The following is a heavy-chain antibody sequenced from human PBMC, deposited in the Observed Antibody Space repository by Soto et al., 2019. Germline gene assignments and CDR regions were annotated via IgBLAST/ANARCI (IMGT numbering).Heavy chain of an antibody. D-gene: IGHD1-26*01. V-gene: IGHV3-30-3*01. J-gene: IGHJ4*02. CDR3: ARDRDPYSGSYFDY. CDR1: GFTFSSYA. Sequence: GGSLRLSCAASGFTFSSYAMHWVRQAPGKGLEWVAVISYDGSNKYYADSVKGRFTISRDNSKNTLYLQMNSLRAEDTAVYYCARDRDPYSGSYFDYWGQGTLVTVSS. CDR2: ISYDGSNK.